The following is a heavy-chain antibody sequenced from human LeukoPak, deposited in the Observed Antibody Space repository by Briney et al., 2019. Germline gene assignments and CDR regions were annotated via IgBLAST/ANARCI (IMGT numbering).Heavy chain of an antibody. CDR2: INPNSGGT. D-gene: IGHD2-15*01. Sequence: GASVKVSCKASGYTFTGYYMHWVRQAPGQGLEWMGWINPNSGGTSYAQKFQGRVTMTRDTSISTAYMELSRLRSDDTAVYYCARAEVVAPFDYWGQGTLVTVSS. V-gene: IGHV1-2*02. CDR1: GYTFTGYY. J-gene: IGHJ4*02. CDR3: ARAEVVAPFDY.